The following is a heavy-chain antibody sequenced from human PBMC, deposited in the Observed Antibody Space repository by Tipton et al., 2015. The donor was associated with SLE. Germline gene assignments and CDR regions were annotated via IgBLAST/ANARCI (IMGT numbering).Heavy chain of an antibody. Sequence: TLSLTCTVSGGSISSSSYYWGWIRQPPGKGREWIGSIYYSGSTYYNTSLKSRVTISVDTSKNHFSLKLSSVTAADTAVYYCARIGADDSSGWYGFDYWGQGTLVTVSS. CDR1: GGSISSSSYY. V-gene: IGHV4-39*01. CDR3: ARIGADDSSGWYGFDY. D-gene: IGHD6-19*01. CDR2: IYYSGST. J-gene: IGHJ4*02.